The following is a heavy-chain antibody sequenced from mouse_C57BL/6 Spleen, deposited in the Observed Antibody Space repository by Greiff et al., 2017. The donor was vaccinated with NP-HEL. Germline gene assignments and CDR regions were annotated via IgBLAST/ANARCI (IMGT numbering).Heavy chain of an antibody. D-gene: IGHD3-2*02. V-gene: IGHV1-52*01. CDR1: GYTFTSYW. Sequence: QVQLQQPGAELVRPGSSVKLSCKASGYTFTSYWMHWVKQRPIQGLEWIGNIDPSNSETHYNQKFKDKATLTVDKSSSTAYMQLSSLTSEDSAVYYCARVGQLTFAYWGQGTLVTVSA. CDR3: ARVGQLTFAY. J-gene: IGHJ3*01. CDR2: IDPSNSET.